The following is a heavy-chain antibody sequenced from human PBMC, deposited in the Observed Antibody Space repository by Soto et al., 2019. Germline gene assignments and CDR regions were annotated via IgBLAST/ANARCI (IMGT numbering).Heavy chain of an antibody. D-gene: IGHD6-19*01. CDR2: ISYDGSNK. V-gene: IGHV3-30*03. CDR1: GFSVSSYG. Sequence: QVQLVESGGGVVQPGRSLRLSCAASGFSVSSYGIQWVRQAPGKGLEWVAFISYDGSNKYYADFVKGRFTIYRDNSKKTLYLQMNSPTADDTAVYSCVAGQYFFDYCGQGTLVTVSS. J-gene: IGHJ4*02. CDR3: VAGQYFFDY.